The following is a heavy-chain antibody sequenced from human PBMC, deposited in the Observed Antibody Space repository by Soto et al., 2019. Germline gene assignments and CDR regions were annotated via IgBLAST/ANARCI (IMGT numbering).Heavy chain of an antibody. CDR2: IWYDGSNK. Sequence: GGSLRLSCAASGFTFSSYGMHWVRQAPGKGLEWVAVIWYDGSNKYYADSVKGRFTISRDNSKNTLYLQMNSLRAEDTAVYYCARDDGSWYAFDYWGQGTLVTVSS. D-gene: IGHD6-13*01. J-gene: IGHJ4*02. V-gene: IGHV3-33*01. CDR3: ARDDGSWYAFDY. CDR1: GFTFSSYG.